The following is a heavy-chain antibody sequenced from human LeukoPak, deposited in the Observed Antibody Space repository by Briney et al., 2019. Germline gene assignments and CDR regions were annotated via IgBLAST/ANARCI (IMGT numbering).Heavy chain of an antibody. Sequence: GGSLRLSCAASGFTFSSYTMSWVRQAPGKGLEWVSGTSGSGGTTYYADSVKGRFTISRHNSKNTLYLQMNSLRAEGTAVYYCAKAEGSGNQAFDYWGQGNLVTVSS. CDR1: GFTFSSYT. CDR3: AKAEGSGNQAFDY. V-gene: IGHV3-23*01. CDR2: TSGSGGTT. J-gene: IGHJ4*02. D-gene: IGHD3-10*01.